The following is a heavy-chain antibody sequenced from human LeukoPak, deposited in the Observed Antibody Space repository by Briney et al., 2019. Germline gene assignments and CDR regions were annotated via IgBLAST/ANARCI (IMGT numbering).Heavy chain of an antibody. CDR2: ISAYNGNT. CDR1: GYTFTSNG. D-gene: IGHD3-22*01. V-gene: IGHV1-18*01. J-gene: IGHJ4*02. Sequence: ASVKVSCKASGYTFTSNGISWVRQAPGQGLEWMGWISAYNGNTNYAQKLQGRVTMTTDTSTSTAYMELRSLRSDDTAVYYCASQAEYYYDSSGYYFDYWGQGTLVTVSS. CDR3: ASQAEYYYDSSGYYFDY.